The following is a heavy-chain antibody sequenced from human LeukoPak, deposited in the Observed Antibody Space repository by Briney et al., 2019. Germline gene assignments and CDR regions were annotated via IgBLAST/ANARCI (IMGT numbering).Heavy chain of an antibody. CDR2: IKSKTDGGTT. Sequence: PGGSLRLSCAASGFTFNTAWMTWVRQAPGKGLEWVGRIKSKTDGGTTDYAAPVKGRFTISRDDSKNTLYLQMNSLKTEDTAVYYCTTEIYDILTAYNDYWGQGTLVTVSS. J-gene: IGHJ4*02. CDR3: TTEIYDILTAYNDY. V-gene: IGHV3-15*01. D-gene: IGHD3-9*01. CDR1: GFTFNTAW.